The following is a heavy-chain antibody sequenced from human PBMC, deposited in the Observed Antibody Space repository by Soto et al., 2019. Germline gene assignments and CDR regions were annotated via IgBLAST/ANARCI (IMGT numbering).Heavy chain of an antibody. V-gene: IGHV4-39*01. CDR3: AGFKYFHSSDHLAH. Sequence: SETLSLTCTVSGGSISSSSYYWGWIRQPPGKGLEWIGTIYHTGSTYYNPSLKSRVTISVDTSKNQFSLKLSSVTAADTAVYYCAGFKYFHSSDHLAHWGQGTRVT. J-gene: IGHJ4*02. D-gene: IGHD3-22*01. CDR1: GGSISSSSYY. CDR2: IYHTGST.